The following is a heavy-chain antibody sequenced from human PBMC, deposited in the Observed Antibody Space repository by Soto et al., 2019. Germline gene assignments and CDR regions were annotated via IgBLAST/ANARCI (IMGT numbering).Heavy chain of an antibody. CDR1: GGSISSGGYY. CDR3: ARGPVGHYYDSSGYYDY. CDR2: IYYSGST. Sequence: PSETLSLTCTVSGGSISSGGYYWSWIRQHPGKGLEWIGYIYYSGSTYYNPSLKSRVTISVDTSKNQFSLKLSSVTAADTAVYYCARGPVGHYYDSSGYYDYWGQGTLVTVSS. V-gene: IGHV4-31*03. J-gene: IGHJ4*02. D-gene: IGHD3-22*01.